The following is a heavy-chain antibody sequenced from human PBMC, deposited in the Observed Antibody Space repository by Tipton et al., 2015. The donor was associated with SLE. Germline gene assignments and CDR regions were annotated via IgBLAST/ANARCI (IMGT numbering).Heavy chain of an antibody. CDR3: AKGRAKDYYYGMDV. CDR2: ISWNSGSI. CDR1: GFTFNYFA. J-gene: IGHJ6*02. Sequence: SLRLSCAASGFTFNYFAMHWVRQAPGKGLEWVSGISWNSGSIGYADSVKGRFTISRDNAKNSLYLQMNSLRAEDTALYYCAKGRAKDYYYGMDVWGQGTTVTVSS. V-gene: IGHV3-9*01.